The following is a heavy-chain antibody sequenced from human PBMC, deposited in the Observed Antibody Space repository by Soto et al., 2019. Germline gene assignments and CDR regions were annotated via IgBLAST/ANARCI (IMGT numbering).Heavy chain of an antibody. CDR3: TTGIASAFDY. CDR2: ISSSSTI. V-gene: IGHV3-48*02. CDR1: GFTFSSYS. Sequence: GGSLRLSCAASGFTFSSYSMNWVRQAPGKGLEWVSYISSSSTIYYADSVKGRFTISRDNAKNSLYLQMNSLRDEDTAVYYCTTGIASAFDYWGQGTLVTVSS. J-gene: IGHJ4*02. D-gene: IGHD6-13*01.